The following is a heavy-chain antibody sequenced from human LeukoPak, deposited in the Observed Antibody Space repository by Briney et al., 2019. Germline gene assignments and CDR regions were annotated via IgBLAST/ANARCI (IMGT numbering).Heavy chain of an antibody. CDR2: IYYKGST. D-gene: IGHD3-22*01. CDR3: ATYYSDSSAYVHYLDS. V-gene: IGHV4-59*03. CDR1: GGSISSSY. J-gene: IGHJ4*02. Sequence: KPSETLSLTCTVSGGSISSSYWTWIRQPPGKGLEWIGYIYYKGSTNYNPSLRSRVIISVDSSKNQFSLKLSSVTAADTAVYYCATYYSDSSAYVHYLDSWGQGTLVTVSS.